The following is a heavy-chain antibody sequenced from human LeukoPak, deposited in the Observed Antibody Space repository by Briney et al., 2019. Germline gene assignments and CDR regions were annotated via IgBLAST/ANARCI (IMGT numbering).Heavy chain of an antibody. CDR1: GYTLTELS. CDR3: ATGGSSWWTYFDY. CDR2: FDPEDGET. V-gene: IGHV1-24*01. Sequence: ASVKVSCKVSGYTLTELSMHWVRQAPGKGLEWMGGFDPEDGETIYAQKSQGRVTMTEDTSTDTAYMELSSLRSEDTAVYYCATGGSSWWTYFDYWGQGTLVTVSS. J-gene: IGHJ4*02. D-gene: IGHD6-13*01.